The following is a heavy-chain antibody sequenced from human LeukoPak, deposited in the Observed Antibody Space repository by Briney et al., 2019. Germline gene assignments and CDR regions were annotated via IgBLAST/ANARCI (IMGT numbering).Heavy chain of an antibody. D-gene: IGHD3-22*01. Sequence: GGSLRLSCAASGFTFSSYAMIWVRQSPGRGLEWVSAISGSSGSTYYADSVKGLFTIYRDNSKNTPYLQVNSLRAEDTAVYYCAKDPTTYYDSSGYGRYNWFDPWGQGTLVTVSS. CDR2: ISGSSGST. CDR1: GFTFSSYA. CDR3: AKDPTTYYDSSGYGRYNWFDP. J-gene: IGHJ5*02. V-gene: IGHV3-23*01.